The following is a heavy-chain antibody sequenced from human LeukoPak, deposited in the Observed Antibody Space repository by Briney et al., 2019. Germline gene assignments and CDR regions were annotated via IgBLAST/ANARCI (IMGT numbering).Heavy chain of an antibody. J-gene: IGHJ6*03. V-gene: IGHV4-59*01. Sequence: SETLSLTCTVSGGSISSYYWSWIRQPPGKGLEWIGYIYYSGSTKYNPSLKSRVTISVDTSKKQFSLKLSSVTAADTAVYYCARGDSGSSTGYYYYYMDVWGKGTTVTISS. CDR3: ARGDSGSSTGYYYYYMDV. D-gene: IGHD3-10*01. CDR1: GGSISSYY. CDR2: IYYSGST.